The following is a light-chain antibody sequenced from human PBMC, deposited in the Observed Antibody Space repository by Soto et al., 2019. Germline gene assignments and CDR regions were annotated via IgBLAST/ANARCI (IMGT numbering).Light chain of an antibody. CDR3: QQYDRASWT. V-gene: IGKV1-5*03. CDR1: QSISSW. Sequence: DIQMTQSPSTLSESVGDRVIITCRASQSISSWLAWYQQKPGKAPDLLIYRASTLKTGIPSRFSGSGSGTEFTLTISSLQPDDFATYYCQQYDRASWTFGPGTNVEIK. CDR2: RAS. J-gene: IGKJ1*01.